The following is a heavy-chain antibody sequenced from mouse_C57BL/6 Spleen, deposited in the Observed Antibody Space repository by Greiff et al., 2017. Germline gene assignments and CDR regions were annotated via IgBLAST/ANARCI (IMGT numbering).Heavy chain of an antibody. CDR2: IWSGGST. CDR3: ARDYYGSSYGFAY. CDR1: GFSLTSYG. D-gene: IGHD1-1*01. J-gene: IGHJ3*01. V-gene: IGHV2-2*01. Sequence: VNLMESGPGLVQPSQSLSITCTVSGFSLTSYGVHWVRQSPGKGLEWLGVIWSGGSTDYNAAFISRLSISKDNSKSQVFFKMNSLQADDTAIYYCARDYYGSSYGFAYWGQGTLVTVSA.